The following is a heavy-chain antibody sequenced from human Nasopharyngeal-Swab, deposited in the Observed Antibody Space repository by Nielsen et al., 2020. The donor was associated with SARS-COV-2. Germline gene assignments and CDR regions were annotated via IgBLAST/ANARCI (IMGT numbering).Heavy chain of an antibody. CDR2: ITHDGSN. Sequence: GSLRLSCAVSGVSISTTNWWSCVRQSPGTGLQWIGEITHDGSNNYNPPLKSRVAISLDTLKNQFFLRLNSVTAADTAVYYCTRGLGCHSLWGQGTLVTVSS. V-gene: IGHV4-4*02. CDR1: GVSISTTNW. CDR3: TRGLGCHSL. J-gene: IGHJ4*02. D-gene: IGHD2/OR15-2a*01.